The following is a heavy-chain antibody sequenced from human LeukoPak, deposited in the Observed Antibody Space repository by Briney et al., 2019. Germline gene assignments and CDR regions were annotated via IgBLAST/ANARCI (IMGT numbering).Heavy chain of an antibody. CDR1: GYTFTSYG. D-gene: IGHD6-6*01. V-gene: IGHV1-18*01. Sequence: ASVKVSCKASGYTFTSYGISWVRQAPGQGLERMGWISAYNGNTNYAQKLQGRVTMTTDTSTSTAYMELRSLRSDDTAVYYCARDRSYSSSFPVDYWGQGTLVTVSS. J-gene: IGHJ4*02. CDR3: ARDRSYSSSFPVDY. CDR2: ISAYNGNT.